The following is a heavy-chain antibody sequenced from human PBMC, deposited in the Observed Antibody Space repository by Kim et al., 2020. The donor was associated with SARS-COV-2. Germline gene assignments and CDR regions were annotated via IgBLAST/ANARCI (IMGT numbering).Heavy chain of an antibody. CDR3: AKRKGDVITPHLDY. V-gene: IGHV3-23*01. CDR1: GFTFSNNG. CDR2: ISGSGGTT. Sequence: GGSLRLSCAASGFTFSNNGMSWVRQGPGKGLEWVSGISGSGGTTYYADSVKGRFTISRDNSKNTLFLQMNSLRAEDTAMYYCAKRKGDVITPHLDYWGQGTLVTVSS. D-gene: IGHD3-22*01. J-gene: IGHJ4*02.